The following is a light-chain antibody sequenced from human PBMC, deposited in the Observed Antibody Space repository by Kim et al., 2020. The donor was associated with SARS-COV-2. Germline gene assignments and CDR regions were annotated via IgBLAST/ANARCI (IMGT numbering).Light chain of an antibody. CDR1: SLRSYY. V-gene: IGLV3-19*01. CDR2: GKN. Sequence: ALGQTVGITCQGDSLRSYYASWYQQKPGQAPVLVIYGKNNRPSGIPDRFSGSSSGNTASLTITGAQAEDEADYYCNSRDSSGNRGVFGGGTQLTVL. CDR3: NSRDSSGNRGV. J-gene: IGLJ2*01.